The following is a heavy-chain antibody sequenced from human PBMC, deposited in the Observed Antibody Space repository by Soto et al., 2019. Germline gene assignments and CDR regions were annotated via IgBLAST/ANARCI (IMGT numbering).Heavy chain of an antibody. CDR2: ITPIFGTV. Sequence: AXSVKVWCKASGGTFSSYSFSWVRQAPVQGLEWMGGITPIFGTVHYAQNFRGRVTITADKSTSIVHMELSSLRSEDTAVFYCAREGDTREGRGVFFSWGQGTLVTVYS. V-gene: IGHV1-69*06. D-gene: IGHD3-16*01. J-gene: IGHJ5*02. CDR1: GGTFSSYS. CDR3: AREGDTREGRGVFFS.